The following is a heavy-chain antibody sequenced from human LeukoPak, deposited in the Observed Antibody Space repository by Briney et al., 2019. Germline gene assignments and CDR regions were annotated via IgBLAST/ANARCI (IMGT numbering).Heavy chain of an antibody. Sequence: GGSLRLSCAASGFTFSDYYMSWIRQAPGKGLEWVSYISSSGSTIYYADSVKGRFTISRDNAKNSLYLQMNSLRAGDTAVYYCVRLGTMVRGVTRDPDYWGQGTLVTVSS. CDR1: GFTFSDYY. D-gene: IGHD3-10*01. CDR3: VRLGTMVRGVTRDPDY. V-gene: IGHV3-11*01. CDR2: ISSSGSTI. J-gene: IGHJ4*02.